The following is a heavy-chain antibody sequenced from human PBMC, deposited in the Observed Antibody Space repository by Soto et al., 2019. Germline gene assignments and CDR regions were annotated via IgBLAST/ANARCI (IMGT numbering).Heavy chain of an antibody. V-gene: IGHV3-23*01. CDR1: GFTFSSYA. CDR2: ISGSGGST. CDR3: AKVPNIVLAYRSGWSG. J-gene: IGHJ4*02. D-gene: IGHD6-19*01. Sequence: EVQLLESGGGLVQPGGSLRLSCAASGFTFSSYAMSWVRQAPGKGLEWVSAISGSGGSTYYADSVKGRFTISRDNSKNTLYLQMNSLRAEDTDVYYCAKVPNIVLAYRSGWSGWGQGTLVTVSS.